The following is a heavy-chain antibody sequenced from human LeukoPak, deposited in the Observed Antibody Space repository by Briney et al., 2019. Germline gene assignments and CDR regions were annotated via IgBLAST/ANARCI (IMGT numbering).Heavy chain of an antibody. D-gene: IGHD1-26*01. CDR3: ARLASGSYGPLTPFDY. Sequence: SETLSLTCTVSGGSISSHYWSWIRQPPGKGLEWIEYIYYSGSTNYNPSLKSRVTISVDTSKNQFSLRLSSVTAADTAVYYSARLASGSYGPLTPFDYWGQGTLVTVSS. V-gene: IGHV4-59*08. CDR1: GGSISSHY. CDR2: IYYSGST. J-gene: IGHJ4*02.